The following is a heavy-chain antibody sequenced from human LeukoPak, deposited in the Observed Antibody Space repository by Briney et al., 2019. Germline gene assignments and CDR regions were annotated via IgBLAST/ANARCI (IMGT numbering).Heavy chain of an antibody. D-gene: IGHD2-15*01. CDR1: GGSIKNHY. J-gene: IGHJ3*02. CDR3: ARGRYCSADICSGGDAFDI. Sequence: SETLSLTCTVSGGSIKNHYWGWIRQPAGKGLEWIGRIYTRGSTNYNPSLKSRVAMSVDTSKNSFSLKLSAVTGADTDVYYCARGRYCSADICSGGDAFDIWGQGTMVSVSS. CDR2: IYTRGST. V-gene: IGHV4-4*07.